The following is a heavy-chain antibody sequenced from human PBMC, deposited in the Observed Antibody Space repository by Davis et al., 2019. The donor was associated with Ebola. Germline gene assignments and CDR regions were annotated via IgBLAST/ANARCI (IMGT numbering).Heavy chain of an antibody. CDR2: IYPGDSDT. V-gene: IGHV5-51*01. J-gene: IGHJ6*02. Sequence: GESLKISCKGSGYSFTSYWIGWVRQMPGKGLEWMGLIYPGDSDTRYSPSFQGQVTISADKSISTAYLQWSSLKASDTAMYYCARHPLYYGSGTYLGGMDVWGQGTTVTVSS. CDR1: GYSFTSYW. D-gene: IGHD3-10*01. CDR3: ARHPLYYGSGTYLGGMDV.